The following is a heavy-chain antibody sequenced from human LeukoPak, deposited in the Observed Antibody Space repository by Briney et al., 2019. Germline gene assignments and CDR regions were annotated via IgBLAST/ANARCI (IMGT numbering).Heavy chain of an antibody. CDR3: AKGTLDIVVVPAAPKVYYFDY. CDR1: GFIFTNDD. Sequence: GGSLRLSCAASGFIFTNDDLNWVRQAPGKGLEWVSAISGSGGSTYYADSVKGRFTISRDNSKNTLYLEMNSLRAEDTAVYYCAKGTLDIVVVPAAPKVYYFDYWGRGTLVTVSS. V-gene: IGHV3-23*01. CDR2: ISGSGGST. J-gene: IGHJ4*02. D-gene: IGHD2-2*01.